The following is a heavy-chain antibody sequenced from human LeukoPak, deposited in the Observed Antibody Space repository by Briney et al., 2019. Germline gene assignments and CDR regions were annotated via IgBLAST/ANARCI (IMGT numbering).Heavy chain of an antibody. D-gene: IGHD2-21*01. Sequence: GGSLRLSCAASGFTFSSFWMHWVRQAPGKGLVWVSRINSDGSSTSYADSVKGRFTISRDNAKNTLYLQMNSLRAEDTAVYYCARGLLMVPYAFDIWGQGTMVIVSS. CDR1: GFTFSSFW. V-gene: IGHV3-74*01. CDR2: INSDGSST. J-gene: IGHJ3*02. CDR3: ARGLLMVPYAFDI.